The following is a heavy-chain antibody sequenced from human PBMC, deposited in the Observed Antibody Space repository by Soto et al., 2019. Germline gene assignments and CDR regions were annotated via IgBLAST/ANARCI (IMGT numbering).Heavy chain of an antibody. Sequence: GASVKVSCKASGYTFTSYDINWVRQATGQGLEWMGWMNPNSGNTGYAQKFQGRVTMTRNTSISTAYMELSSLRSEGTAVYYCARGDCSGGSCIYYYGMDVWGPGTTVTVSS. CDR1: GYTFTSYD. J-gene: IGHJ6*02. V-gene: IGHV1-8*01. CDR3: ARGDCSGGSCIYYYGMDV. D-gene: IGHD2-15*01. CDR2: MNPNSGNT.